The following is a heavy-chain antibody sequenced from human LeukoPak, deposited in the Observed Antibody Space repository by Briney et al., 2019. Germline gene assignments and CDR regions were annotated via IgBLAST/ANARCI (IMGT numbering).Heavy chain of an antibody. J-gene: IGHJ4*02. D-gene: IGHD2-2*01. CDR3: ALRTMPPYYFDY. CDR1: GGSITSSNYY. V-gene: IGHV4-39*01. Sequence: PSETLSLTCTVSGGSITSSNYYWGGIRQPPGKGLEWIGSIYYSGGTYHNPSLTSRVTISVDTSKNQCSLKLSSVTAADTALYYCALRTMPPYYFDYWGQGTLVTVSS. CDR2: IYYSGGT.